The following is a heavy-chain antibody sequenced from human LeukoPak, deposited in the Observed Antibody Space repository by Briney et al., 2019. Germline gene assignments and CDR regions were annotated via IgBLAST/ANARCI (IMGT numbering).Heavy chain of an antibody. J-gene: IGHJ6*04. CDR3: ARPLTIAAAGNYYYYYGMDV. Sequence: GGSLRLSCAASGFTFSSYEMNWVRQAPGKGLEWVSYISSSGSTIYYADSVKGRFTISRDNAKNSLYPQMNSLRAEDTAVYYCARPLTIAAAGNYYYYYGMDVWGKGTTVTVSS. CDR1: GFTFSSYE. D-gene: IGHD6-13*01. CDR2: ISSSGSTI. V-gene: IGHV3-48*03.